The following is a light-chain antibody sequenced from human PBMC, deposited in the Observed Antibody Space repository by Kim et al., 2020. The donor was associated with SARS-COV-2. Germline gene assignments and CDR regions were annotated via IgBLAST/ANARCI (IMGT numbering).Light chain of an antibody. Sequence: EIVLTQSPATLSLSPGERATLSCRASQSVGSLLAWYQQKPGQAPRLLISHASSRATGIPARFSGSGSGTDFTLTISSLEPEDFAVYYCQQRSDWRTFGQGTKVDIK. CDR1: QSVGSL. CDR3: QQRSDWRT. CDR2: HAS. V-gene: IGKV3-11*01. J-gene: IGKJ1*01.